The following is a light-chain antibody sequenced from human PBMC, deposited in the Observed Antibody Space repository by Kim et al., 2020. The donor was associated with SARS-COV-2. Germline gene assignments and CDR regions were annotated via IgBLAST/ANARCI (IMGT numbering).Light chain of an antibody. CDR2: DTS. CDR1: QDIWNY. J-gene: IGKJ4*01. Sequence: ASVGDRVTIPCRASQDIWNYLAWYQQTPGRAPNLLIADTSTLQSGVPSRFRGRGSGTEFTLTITSLQPEDVGTYYCQKYISAPLTFGGGTKVDIK. CDR3: QKYISAPLT. V-gene: IGKV1-27*01.